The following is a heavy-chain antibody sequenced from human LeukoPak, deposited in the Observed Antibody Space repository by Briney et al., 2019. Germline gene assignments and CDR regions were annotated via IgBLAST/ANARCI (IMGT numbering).Heavy chain of an antibody. V-gene: IGHV4-61*02. CDR2: ISTSGST. Sequence: SQTLSLTCTVSGGSISSASCNWSWVRQPAEKGLDGIGRISTSGSTNYTPSLQIRVTISVDTSKNQSSLKLSSVPAADTAVYYCARQQWGIYYMDVWGKGTTVTISS. CDR3: ARQQWGIYYMDV. D-gene: IGHD6-19*01. CDR1: GGSISSASCN. J-gene: IGHJ6*03.